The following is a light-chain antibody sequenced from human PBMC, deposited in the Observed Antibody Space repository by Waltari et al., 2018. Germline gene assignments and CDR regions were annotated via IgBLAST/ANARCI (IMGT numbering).Light chain of an antibody. V-gene: IGLV2-14*03. Sequence: QSALTQPASVSGSPGQSIAISCTGSSSDIGSYNDVSWYQQHPGRAPKLIMYDVSNRTAGDSDRFSGSKSRNTASLTISGLQAEDEADYYCDSKTTSSPHLFGTGTTVTVL. CDR3: DSKTTSSPHL. CDR2: DVS. J-gene: IGLJ1*01. CDR1: SSDIGSYND.